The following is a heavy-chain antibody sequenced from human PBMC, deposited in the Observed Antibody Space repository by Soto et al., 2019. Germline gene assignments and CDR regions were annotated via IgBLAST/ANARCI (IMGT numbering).Heavy chain of an antibody. D-gene: IGHD4-17*01. CDR3: ARPHDYGDYANAFDI. Sequence: GGSLRLSCAASGFTFSDYYMSWIRQAPGKGLEWVSYISSSGSTIYYADSVKGRFTISRDNAKNSLYLQMNSLRAEDTAVYYCARPHDYGDYANAFDIWGQGTMVTVSS. CDR2: ISSSGSTI. CDR1: GFTFSDYY. J-gene: IGHJ3*02. V-gene: IGHV3-11*01.